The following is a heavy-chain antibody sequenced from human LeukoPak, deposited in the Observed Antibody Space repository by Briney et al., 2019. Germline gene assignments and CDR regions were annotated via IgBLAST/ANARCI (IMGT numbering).Heavy chain of an antibody. J-gene: IGHJ5*02. Sequence: SETLSLTCTVSGVSISSYDCSWIRQPPGRGLEWIAYIHTSGSTNYNPSLKSRVTMSVHTSKNQFSLELSSVAAADTAVYYCARLNDPQISYNWFDPWGQGTLVTVSS. V-gene: IGHV4-4*09. CDR2: IHTSGST. CDR3: ARLNDPQISYNWFDP. D-gene: IGHD2/OR15-2a*01. CDR1: GVSISSYD.